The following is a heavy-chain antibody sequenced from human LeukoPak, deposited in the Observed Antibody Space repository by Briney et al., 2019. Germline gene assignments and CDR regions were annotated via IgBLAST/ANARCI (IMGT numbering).Heavy chain of an antibody. D-gene: IGHD1-1*01. J-gene: IGHJ4*02. Sequence: TGGSLRLSCAASGFTFSTYAMSWVRQAPGKGLEWVSSISGSGGGTHYADSVKGRFTISRDNSRNTVYLQMNSLRAEDTAVYYCASFPEGPQLKRQTFDYWGQGTLVTVSS. CDR1: GFTFSTYA. CDR3: ASFPEGPQLKRQTFDY. CDR2: ISGSGGGT. V-gene: IGHV3-23*01.